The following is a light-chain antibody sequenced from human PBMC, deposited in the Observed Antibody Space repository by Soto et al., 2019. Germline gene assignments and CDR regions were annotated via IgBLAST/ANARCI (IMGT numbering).Light chain of an antibody. CDR3: LQDYNYPRT. V-gene: IGKV1-6*01. J-gene: IGKJ1*01. CDR2: AAS. Sequence: AIHMTQSPSSLSSSVGDRVTITFRASQGIRNALGWYQQKPGKAPKLLIYAASSLQSGVPSRFSGSGSGTDFTLTISSLQPEDFATYYCLQDYNYPRTFGQGTKVDI. CDR1: QGIRNA.